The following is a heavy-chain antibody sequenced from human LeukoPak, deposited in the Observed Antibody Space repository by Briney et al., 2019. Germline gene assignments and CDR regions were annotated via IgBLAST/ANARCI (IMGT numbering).Heavy chain of an antibody. D-gene: IGHD3-16*01. CDR1: GGSISSSNW. CDR3: ARVLRSRKWFDP. CDR2: IYYSGST. Sequence: PSGTLSLTCAVSGGSISSSNWWSWIRQPPGKGLEWIGYIYYSGSTYYNPSLKSRVTISVDTSKNQFSLKLSSVTAADTAVYYSARVLRSRKWFDPWGQGTLVTVSS. J-gene: IGHJ5*02. V-gene: IGHV4-30-4*01.